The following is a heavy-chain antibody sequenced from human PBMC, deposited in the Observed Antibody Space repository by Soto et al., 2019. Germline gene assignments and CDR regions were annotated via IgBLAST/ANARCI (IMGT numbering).Heavy chain of an antibody. CDR3: ARLRGYCTNGGCDGDDDMDV. CDR1: GGSISSGPYS. CDR2: FYYSGST. D-gene: IGHD2-8*01. V-gene: IGHV4-39*01. Sequence: QLQLQESGPGLVKPSETLSLTCTVSGGSISSGPYSWGWIRQPPGKGLEWIGIFYYSGSTHYNPSRERRLTVXGXPXXHQFSRRVSSGPAADPAVYYCARLRGYCTNGGCDGDDDMDVWGEGATVTVSA. J-gene: IGHJ6*04.